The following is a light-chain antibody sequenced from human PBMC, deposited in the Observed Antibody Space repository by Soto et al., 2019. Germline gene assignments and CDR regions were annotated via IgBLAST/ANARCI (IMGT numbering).Light chain of an antibody. CDR2: GNS. V-gene: IGLV1-40*01. CDR1: SSNIGAGYD. CDR3: QSYDSRLSVAV. Sequence: QSVLTQPPSVSGAPGQRVTISCTGSSSNIGAGYDVHWYQQLPGTAPKLLIYGNSNRPSGVPDRFSGSKSGTSASLAITGFGAEAEADDYCQSYDSRLSVAVFGGGTQLTVL. J-gene: IGLJ7*01.